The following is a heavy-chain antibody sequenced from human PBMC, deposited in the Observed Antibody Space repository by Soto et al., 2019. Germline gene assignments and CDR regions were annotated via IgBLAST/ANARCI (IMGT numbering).Heavy chain of an antibody. CDR2: IYHSGNT. D-gene: IGHD3-10*01. V-gene: IGHV4-4*02. CDR3: ARASASSKLRGVVIN. Sequence: QVQLQESGPGLVKPSGTLSLTCALYGASIITDNWWSWVRQPPGKEMEWIGEIYHSGNTNVNPSVKSRVTISVDTSKNQFSLTLSSVTAADTAIYYCARASASSKLRGVVINWGQGTLVTVSS. CDR1: GASIITDNW. J-gene: IGHJ4*02.